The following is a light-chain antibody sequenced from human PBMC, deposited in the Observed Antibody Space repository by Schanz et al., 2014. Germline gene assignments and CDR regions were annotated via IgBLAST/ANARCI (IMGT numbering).Light chain of an antibody. CDR3: QQYNSNPT. CDR1: QSISSW. Sequence: DIQMTQSPSTLSAAVGDRVTLTCRASQSISSWLAWYQQKPGKAPKILIYKASSLESGVPSRFSGSGSGTEFTLTISSLQPDDFATYYCQQYNSNPTFGQGTKVKI. V-gene: IGKV1-5*03. J-gene: IGKJ1*01. CDR2: KAS.